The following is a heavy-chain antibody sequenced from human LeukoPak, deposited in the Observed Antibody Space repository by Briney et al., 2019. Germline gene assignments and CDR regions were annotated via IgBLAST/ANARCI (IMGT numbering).Heavy chain of an antibody. D-gene: IGHD3-3*01. CDR2: IKQDGSEK. CDR1: GFTFSSYW. V-gene: IGHV3-7*01. Sequence: GGSLRLSCAAPGFTFSSYWMSWVRQAPGKGLEWVANIKQDGSEKYYVDSVKGRFTVSRDNAKNSLYLQMNSLRAEDTAVYYCARVKGKSSDFWSGYYKGSYYYYYMDVWGKGTTVTVS. CDR3: ARVKGKSSDFWSGYYKGSYYYYYMDV. J-gene: IGHJ6*03.